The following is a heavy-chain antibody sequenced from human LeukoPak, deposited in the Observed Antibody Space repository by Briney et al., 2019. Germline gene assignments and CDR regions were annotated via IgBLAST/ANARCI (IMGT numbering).Heavy chain of an antibody. J-gene: IGHJ4*02. CDR2: VYYDGRT. CDR3: ATGYASGWTSDFDY. D-gene: IGHD6-19*01. V-gene: IGHV4-38-2*02. Sequence: SESLSLTCTVSGYSISSGYFWDWIRQPPGKGLEWIGTVYYDGRTYYNPSVKSRATLSKDTSDNRFSLDLRSVTASDTAVYYCATGYASGWTSDFDYWGQGILVTVS. CDR1: GYSISSGYF.